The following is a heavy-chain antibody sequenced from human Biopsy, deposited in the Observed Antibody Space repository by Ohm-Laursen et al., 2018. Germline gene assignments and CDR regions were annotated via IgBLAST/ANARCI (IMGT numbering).Heavy chain of an antibody. CDR3: ARLTGDPSY. CDR1: GGSIKSYY. J-gene: IGHJ4*02. V-gene: IGHV4-59*01. Sequence: SETLSLTCTASGGSIKSYYWNWIRQSPGKGLEWIGFIYYTGHTNYNPSLKSRATTSVDTSKNQFSLKVISVTAADTAVYYCARLTGDPSYWGQGILVTVSS. CDR2: IYYTGHT. D-gene: IGHD7-27*01.